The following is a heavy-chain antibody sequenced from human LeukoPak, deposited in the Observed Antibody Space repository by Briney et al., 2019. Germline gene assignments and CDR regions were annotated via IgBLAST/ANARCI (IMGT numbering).Heavy chain of an antibody. J-gene: IGHJ3*02. CDR1: GGSISTGDYY. CDR3: ARDDLSYGSGAGGYAFDI. D-gene: IGHD3-10*01. CDR2: IYYSGST. V-gene: IGHV4-30-4*01. Sequence: PSETLSLTCTVSGGSISTGDYYWSWIRQPPGKGLEWIGYIYYSGSTYYNPSLKRRGTISVATSKNQFSLKLSSVTAADTAVYYCARDDLSYGSGAGGYAFDIWGQGTMVTVSS.